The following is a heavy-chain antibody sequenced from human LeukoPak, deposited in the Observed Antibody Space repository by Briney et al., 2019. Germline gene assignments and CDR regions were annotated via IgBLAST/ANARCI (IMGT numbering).Heavy chain of an antibody. CDR3: ARHTNDYGGYGDY. V-gene: IGHV5-51*01. D-gene: IGHD4-23*01. J-gene: IGHJ4*02. CDR1: GYRFTSYW. CDR2: IYPGDSDT. Sequence: GESLKISCKGSGYRFTSYWIGWVRQMPGKGLERMGIIYPGDSDTRYSPSFQGQVTISADKSISAAYLQWSSLKAPDTAMYYCARHTNDYGGYGDYWGQGTLVTVSS.